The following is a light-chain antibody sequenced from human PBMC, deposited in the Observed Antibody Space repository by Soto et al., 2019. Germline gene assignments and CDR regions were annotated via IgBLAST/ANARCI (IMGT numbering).Light chain of an antibody. Sequence: DIQMTQSPSTLADSIGDRVTITCRASQRFGRWLAWYQQKPGKAPELLIYKTSTLERGVPSRFSGSGSGTEFTLTIRSLQPDDFATYYCQEYPTGPGYKFDQGTRLEIK. CDR2: KTS. CDR3: QEYPTGPGYK. V-gene: IGKV1-5*03. J-gene: IGKJ2*01. CDR1: QRFGRW.